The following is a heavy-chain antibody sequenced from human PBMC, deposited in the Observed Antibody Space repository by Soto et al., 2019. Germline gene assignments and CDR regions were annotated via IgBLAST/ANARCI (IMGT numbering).Heavy chain of an antibody. D-gene: IGHD3-3*01. Sequence: GGSLRLSCAASGFTFSSYSMNWVRQAPGKGLEWVSYISSSSSTIYYADSVKGRFTISRDNAKNSLYLQMNSLRAEDTAVYYCARFLEPLFDYDFWSGYYTELDYWGQGTLVTVSS. J-gene: IGHJ4*02. CDR2: ISSSSSTI. CDR1: GFTFSSYS. V-gene: IGHV3-48*01. CDR3: ARFLEPLFDYDFWSGYYTELDY.